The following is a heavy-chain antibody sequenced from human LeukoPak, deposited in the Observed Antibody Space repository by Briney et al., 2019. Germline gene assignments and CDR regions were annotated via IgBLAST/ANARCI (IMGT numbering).Heavy chain of an antibody. CDR1: EFTFSTYA. CDR2: ISSDGSIK. D-gene: IGHD2-15*01. J-gene: IGHJ4*02. CDR3: ARAIVVVVAAPDY. V-gene: IGHV3-30-3*01. Sequence: GGSLRLSCAASEFTFSTYAIHWVRQAPGKGLDWVALISSDGSIKYYVDSVKGRFTISRDNSKNTLYLQMNSLRAEDTAVYYCARAIVVVVAAPDYWGQGTLVTVSS.